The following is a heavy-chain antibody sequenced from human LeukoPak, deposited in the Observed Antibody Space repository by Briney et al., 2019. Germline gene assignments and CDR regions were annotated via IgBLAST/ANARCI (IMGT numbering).Heavy chain of an antibody. J-gene: IGHJ5*02. D-gene: IGHD2-2*01. V-gene: IGHV4-4*07. CDR2: IYTSGST. Sequence: SETLSLTCTVSGGSISSYYWSWIRQPAGKGLEWIGRIYTSGSTNYNPSLKSRVTMSVDTSKNQFSLKLSSVTAADTAVYYCARDRLYCSSTSCSAWFAPWGQGTLVTVSS. CDR1: GGSISSYY. CDR3: ARDRLYCSSTSCSAWFAP.